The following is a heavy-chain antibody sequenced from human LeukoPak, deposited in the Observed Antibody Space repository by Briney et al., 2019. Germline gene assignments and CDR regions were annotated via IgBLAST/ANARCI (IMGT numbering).Heavy chain of an antibody. J-gene: IGHJ4*02. CDR1: GYTFTGYY. D-gene: IGHD6-13*01. CDR2: INPNSGGT. Sequence: GASVKVSCKASGYTFTGYYMHWVRQAPGQGLEWMGWINPNSGGTNYAQKFQGRVTMTRDTSISTAYMELSRLRSDDTAVYYCARDLRGKRYSSSLGYWGQGTLVTVSS. V-gene: IGHV1-2*02. CDR3: ARDLRGKRYSSSLGY.